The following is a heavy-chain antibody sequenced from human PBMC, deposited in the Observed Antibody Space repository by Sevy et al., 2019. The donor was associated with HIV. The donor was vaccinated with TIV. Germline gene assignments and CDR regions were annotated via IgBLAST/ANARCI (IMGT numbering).Heavy chain of an antibody. D-gene: IGHD1-26*01. CDR3: AGENAWGRGYS. CDR2: IYYNGHI. Sequence: SETLSLTCTVSGGSITSLYWNWIRQPPGKGLEWIANIYYNGHINYNPSLKSRITFSLDTSKNQFSLRLSSVTAAETAMYYCAGENAWGRGYSWGQGTLVTVSS. V-gene: IGHV4-59*08. J-gene: IGHJ4*02. CDR1: GGSITSLY.